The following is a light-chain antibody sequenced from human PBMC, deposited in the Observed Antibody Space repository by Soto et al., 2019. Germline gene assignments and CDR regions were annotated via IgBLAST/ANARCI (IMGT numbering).Light chain of an antibody. CDR2: GAS. V-gene: IGKV3-15*01. Sequence: DIEMTQSPAPLSASPGERATLSCRASQGVSSNLAWYQQKPGKAPRLLIYGASTRATGIPARFSGSGSGTEFTLTISSLQSEDFAIYYCQQYDNWPWTFGQGTKVEIK. J-gene: IGKJ1*01. CDR3: QQYDNWPWT. CDR1: QGVSSN.